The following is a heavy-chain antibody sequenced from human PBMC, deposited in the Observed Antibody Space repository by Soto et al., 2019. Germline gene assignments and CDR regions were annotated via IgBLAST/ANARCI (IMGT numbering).Heavy chain of an antibody. CDR1: GGTFRNHG. CDR3: ATSRFPRHYYDSSGYYSSFDY. CDR2: IIPIFGTA. Sequence: GASVKVSCKASGGTFRNHGINWVRQAPGQGLEWMGGIIPIFGTANYAQKFQGRVTITADESTSTAYMELSSPRSEDTAVYYCATSRFPRHYYDSSGYYSSFDYWGQGTLVTVSS. D-gene: IGHD3-22*01. V-gene: IGHV1-69*13. J-gene: IGHJ4*02.